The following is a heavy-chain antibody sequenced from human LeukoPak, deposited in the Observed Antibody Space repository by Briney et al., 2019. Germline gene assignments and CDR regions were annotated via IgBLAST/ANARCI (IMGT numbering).Heavy chain of an antibody. CDR1: GYTFTGYY. CDR2: VNPNSGGT. V-gene: IGHV1-2*02. CDR3: ASGPPRDGYNLAVDY. D-gene: IGHD5-24*01. J-gene: IGHJ4*02. Sequence: ASVTVSCKASGYTFTGYYMHWVRQAPGHGLEWMGWVNPNSGGTNSAQRFQGRVTMTRDTSISTAYMELSRLTSDDTAVYYCASGPPRDGYNLAVDYWGQGTLVTVSS.